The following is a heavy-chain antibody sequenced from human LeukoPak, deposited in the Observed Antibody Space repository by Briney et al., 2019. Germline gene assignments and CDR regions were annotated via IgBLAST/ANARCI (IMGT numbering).Heavy chain of an antibody. CDR1: GGTFSSYT. D-gene: IGHD5-24*01. CDR2: IIPILGIA. Sequence: SVKVSCKASGGTFSSYTISWVRQAPGQGLEWMGRIIPILGIANYAQMFQGRVTITADKSTSTAYMELSSLRSEDTAVYYCASSPNQDGDSSYFDYWGQGTLVTVSS. J-gene: IGHJ4*02. CDR3: ASSPNQDGDSSYFDY. V-gene: IGHV1-69*02.